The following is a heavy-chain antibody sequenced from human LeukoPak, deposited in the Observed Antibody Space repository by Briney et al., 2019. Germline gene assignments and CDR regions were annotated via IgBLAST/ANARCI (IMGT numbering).Heavy chain of an antibody. CDR1: GYSFTSHY. J-gene: IGHJ4*02. V-gene: IGHV1-46*01. D-gene: IGHD3-16*02. CDR2: INPTGSST. Sequence: ASVTVSCKASGYSFTSHYMHWVRQAPGQGLEWLGLINPTGSSTLYPQKFQGRVTMHRDMSTTTDYMELSRLRSDDTAVYYCARASPSIMITFGGVISPYYFDYWGQGTVVSVSS. CDR3: ARASPSIMITFGGVISPYYFDY.